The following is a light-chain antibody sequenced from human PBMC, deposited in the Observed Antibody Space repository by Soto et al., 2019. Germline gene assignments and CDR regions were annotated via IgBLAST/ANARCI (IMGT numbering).Light chain of an antibody. J-gene: IGKJ4*01. Sequence: DSQRAQSPYTLSASVGASVTITCRASQSISSWLAWYQQKPGKAPKLLIYKASSLESGVPSRFSGSGSGTEFTLTISSLQPDDFATYYCQQYNSYSPLTSGGGTKVDIK. CDR2: KAS. CDR1: QSISSW. CDR3: QQYNSYSPLT. V-gene: IGKV1-5*01.